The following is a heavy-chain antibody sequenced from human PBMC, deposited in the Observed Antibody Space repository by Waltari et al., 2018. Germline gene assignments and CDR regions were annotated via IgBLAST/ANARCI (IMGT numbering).Heavy chain of an antibody. CDR3: ARHAPVPLIREGFDY. CDR1: GGSINNYY. Sequence: QLQLQESGPGVVKPSETLSLTCTVSGGSINNYYWSWIRQPPGKGLEWIGYTYYTGATTYNVSLENRVSISVDTSKNQFSLTLRSLSAADTAMYYCARHAPVPLIREGFDYWGQGLLVIVSP. V-gene: IGHV4-59*08. J-gene: IGHJ4*02. CDR2: TYYTGAT. D-gene: IGHD3-16*01.